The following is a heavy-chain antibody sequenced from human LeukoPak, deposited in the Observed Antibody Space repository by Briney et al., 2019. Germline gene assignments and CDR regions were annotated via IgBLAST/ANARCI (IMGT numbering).Heavy chain of an antibody. CDR2: ISAYNGNT. D-gene: IGHD2-2*01. J-gene: IGHJ6*03. CDR1: GYTFTSYG. CDR3: ASGDIAVVPAAISVPHNYYYYYMDV. V-gene: IGHV1-18*01. Sequence: VASVKVSCKASGYTFTSYGISWVRQAPGQGLEWMGWISAYNGNTNYAQKFQGRVTITADESTSTAYMELSSLRSEDTAVYYCASGDIAVVPAAISVPHNYYYYYMDVWGKGTTVTISS.